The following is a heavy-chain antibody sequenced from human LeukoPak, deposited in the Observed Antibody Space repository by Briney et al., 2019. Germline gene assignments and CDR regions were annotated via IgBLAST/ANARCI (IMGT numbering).Heavy chain of an antibody. CDR1: GYSFTSYW. CDR2: IYPGDSDT. V-gene: IGHV5-51*01. CDR3: ARHRNVSPGVKGQRRSNYGPLDP. Sequence: GEALKISCKGSGYSFTSYWIGWVRRMPGKGLEWRGIIYPGDSDTRYSPSFQGQVTISADKSISTAYLQWSSLKASDTAMYYCARHRNVSPGVKGQRRSNYGPLDPWGQGTLVTVSS. J-gene: IGHJ5*02. D-gene: IGHD4-11*01.